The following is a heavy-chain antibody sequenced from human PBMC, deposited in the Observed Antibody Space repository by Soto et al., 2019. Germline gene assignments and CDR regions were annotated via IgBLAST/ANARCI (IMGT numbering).Heavy chain of an antibody. CDR3: AGAGNYCGGDCYPPKLGFDP. D-gene: IGHD2-21*02. V-gene: IGHV4-59*01. J-gene: IGHJ5*02. CDR1: GGSISSYY. Sequence: PSETLSLTCTVSGGSISSYYWSWIRQPPGKGLEWIGYIYYSGSTNYNPSLKSRVTISVDTSKNQFSLKLSSVTAADTAVYYCAGAGNYCGGDCYPPKLGFDPWGQGTLVTSPQ. CDR2: IYYSGST.